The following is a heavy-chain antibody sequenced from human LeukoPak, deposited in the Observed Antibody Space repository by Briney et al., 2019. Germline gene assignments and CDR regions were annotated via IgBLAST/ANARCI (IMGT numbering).Heavy chain of an antibody. V-gene: IGHV1-18*01. CDR3: ARTDYYDSSGQDY. Sequence: ASVRLSCTASGYTFTSYGISWVRQAPGQGLEWIAWISAYNGNTNYAETVQGRVTITTDTSKSTAYMELKSLRSDDTAVYYCARTDYYDSSGQDYWGQGTLVTVSS. J-gene: IGHJ4*02. CDR2: ISAYNGNT. D-gene: IGHD3-22*01. CDR1: GYTFTSYG.